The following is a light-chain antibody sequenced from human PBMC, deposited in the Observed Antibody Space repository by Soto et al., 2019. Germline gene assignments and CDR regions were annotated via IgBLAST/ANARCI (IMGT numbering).Light chain of an antibody. V-gene: IGKV3-20*01. CDR3: QQYGTSPYT. CDR2: GAS. CDR1: QSVNGSC. Sequence: DIVLTQSPGTLSLSPEDRATLSCRASQSVNGSCLAWYQQKPGQAPNLLVYGASYRATGIPDRVSGSGSGTDFTLTISRLEPQDFAVYYCQQYGTSPYTFGQGTKLEIK. J-gene: IGKJ2*01.